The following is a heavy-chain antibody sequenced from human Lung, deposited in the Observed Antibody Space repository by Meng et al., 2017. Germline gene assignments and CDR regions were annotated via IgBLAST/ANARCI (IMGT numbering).Heavy chain of an antibody. CDR2: INPDGSGQ. D-gene: IGHD3-9*01. CDR1: GFTFRNYW. V-gene: IGHV3-7*01. Sequence: GESLKISCAASGFTFRNYWMNWIRQVPGKGLEWVANINPDGSGQFYVDSVKGRFTISRDNAKNSLSLQMDGLRGEDTAIYYCTSVSVRILGDDKWGQGPLVTVSS. J-gene: IGHJ4*02. CDR3: TSVSVRILGDDK.